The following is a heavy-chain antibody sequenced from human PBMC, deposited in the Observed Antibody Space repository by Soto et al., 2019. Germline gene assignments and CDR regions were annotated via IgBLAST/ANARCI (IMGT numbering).Heavy chain of an antibody. CDR2: IIPIFGTA. D-gene: IGHD2-21*02. CDR1: GGTFSSYA. J-gene: IGHJ4*02. Sequence: SVKVSCKASGGTFSSYAISWVRQAPGQGLEWMGGIIPIFGTANYAQKFQGRVTITADESTSTAYMELSSLRSEDTAMYYCARDSCGGDCSSDYWGQGTLVTVSS. V-gene: IGHV1-69*13. CDR3: ARDSCGGDCSSDY.